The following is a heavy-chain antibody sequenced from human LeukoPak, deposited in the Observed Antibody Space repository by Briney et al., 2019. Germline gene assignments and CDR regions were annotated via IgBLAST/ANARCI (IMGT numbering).Heavy chain of an antibody. J-gene: IGHJ4*02. CDR1: GDSIATTAFY. D-gene: IGHD6-19*01. CDR2: IYFSGST. V-gene: IGHV4-39*01. CDR3: ARRGSGWYQFDY. Sequence: PSETLSLTCTVSGDSIATTAFYWGWIRQPPGKGLEWVGTIYFSGSTYYNPSLKSRVTMSMDIAKNQFSLTLASATAADTAVYYCARRGSGWYQFDYWGQGTLVPVSS.